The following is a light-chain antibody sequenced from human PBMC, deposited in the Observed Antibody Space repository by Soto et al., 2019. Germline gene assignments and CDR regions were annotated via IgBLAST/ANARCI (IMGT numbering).Light chain of an antibody. CDR2: DTS. CDR1: QSISSK. V-gene: IGKV3-15*01. CDR3: QQYSNWPPIT. Sequence: EIVLTQSPGTLSLSPGESAILSCRASQSISSKLAWYQQKPGQAPRLLIYDTSTRATGIPARFSGSGSGTEFTLTISSLQSEDFAVYYCQQYSNWPPITFGQGTRLEIK. J-gene: IGKJ5*01.